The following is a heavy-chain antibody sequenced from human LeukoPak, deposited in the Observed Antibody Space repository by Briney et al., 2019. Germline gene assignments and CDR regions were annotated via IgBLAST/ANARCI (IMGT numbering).Heavy chain of an antibody. D-gene: IGHD6-13*01. CDR1: GFTVSSNY. CDR3: ARGTIAAADIDY. V-gene: IGHV3-21*06. J-gene: IGHJ4*02. Sequence: GGSLRLSCVASGFTVSSNYMSWVRQAPGKGLEWVSSITSGSTYIYYADSVKSRFTISRDNAKNSLYLQMNSLRAEDTAVYYCARGTIAAADIDYWGQGTLVTVSS. CDR2: ITSGSTYI.